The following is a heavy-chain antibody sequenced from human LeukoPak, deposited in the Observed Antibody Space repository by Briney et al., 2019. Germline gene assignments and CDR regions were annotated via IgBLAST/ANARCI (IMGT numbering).Heavy chain of an antibody. CDR1: GFTFSDYY. V-gene: IGHV3-11*04. Sequence: GGSLRLSCAASGFTFSDYYMSWIRQAPGKGLEWVSYISSSGSTIYYADSVRGRFIIFGDNAKNSLYLQMNVLSAEDTAVYYCARDLYCYDSSGYYPFGYWGQGTLVTVSS. D-gene: IGHD3-22*01. J-gene: IGHJ4*02. CDR2: ISSSGSTI. CDR3: ARDLYCYDSSGYYPFGY.